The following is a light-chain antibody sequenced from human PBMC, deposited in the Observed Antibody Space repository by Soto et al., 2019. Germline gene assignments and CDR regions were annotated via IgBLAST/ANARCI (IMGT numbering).Light chain of an antibody. CDR3: SSYRSVNTVI. CDR1: SSDLAYNY. Sequence: QSALTQPASVSGSPGQSITISCIGTSSDLAYNYVSWYQQHTGKAPKLMFYGVRNRVSGVSDRFSASKSGNAASLTISGIQADDEADSYFSSYRSVNTVIFGGGTKLTV. V-gene: IGLV2-14*03. J-gene: IGLJ2*01. CDR2: GVR.